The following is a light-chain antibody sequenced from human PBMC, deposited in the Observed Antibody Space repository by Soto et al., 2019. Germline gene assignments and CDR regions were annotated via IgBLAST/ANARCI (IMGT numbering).Light chain of an antibody. Sequence: DIQMTQSPSSLSASVGDRVTITCRASQSISSYLNWYQQKPGKAPRLLIYAASSLQSGVPSRFSGGGSGTEFTLTISSLQPDDFATYYCQQYDSYPLTFGGGTKVDIK. CDR2: AAS. V-gene: IGKV1-39*01. CDR1: QSISSY. J-gene: IGKJ4*01. CDR3: QQYDSYPLT.